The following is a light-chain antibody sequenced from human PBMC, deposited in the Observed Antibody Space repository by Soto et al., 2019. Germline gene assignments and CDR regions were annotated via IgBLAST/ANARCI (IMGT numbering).Light chain of an antibody. J-gene: IGKJ5*01. CDR1: QSISSY. CDR3: QQSYSTPPVT. V-gene: IGKV1-39*01. CDR2: AAS. Sequence: DIQMTQSPSSLSESVGDRVTITCRASQSISSYLNWYQQKPGKAPKLLIYAASSLQSGVPSRFSGSGSGTDFPLTISSLQPEDVATYYCQQSYSTPPVTFGHGKRSAIK.